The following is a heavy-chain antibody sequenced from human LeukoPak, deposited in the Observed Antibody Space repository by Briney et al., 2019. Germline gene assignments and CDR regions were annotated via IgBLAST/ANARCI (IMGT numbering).Heavy chain of an antibody. J-gene: IGHJ2*01. CDR2: IYHSGST. CDR1: GGSISSSNW. CDR3: ARALVRATMVWYFDL. Sequence: PSGTLSLTCAVSGGSISSSNWWSWVRQPPGKGLEWIGEIYHSGSTNCNPSLKSRVTISVDKSKNQFSLNLSSVTAADTAVYYCARALVRATMVWYFDLWGRGTLVTVSS. D-gene: IGHD5-12*01. V-gene: IGHV4-4*02.